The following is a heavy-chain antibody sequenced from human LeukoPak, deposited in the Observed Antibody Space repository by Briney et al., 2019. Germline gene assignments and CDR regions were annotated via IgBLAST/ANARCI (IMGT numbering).Heavy chain of an antibody. Sequence: ASVKVSCKASGYTFTGYYMHWVRQAPGQGLEWMGWINPNSGGTNYAQKFQGRVTMTRDTSISTAYMELSRLRSDDTAVYYCARGRCSGGSCYSGDFDYWAREPWSPSPQ. J-gene: IGHJ4*02. D-gene: IGHD2-15*01. CDR3: ARGRCSGGSCYSGDFDY. CDR1: GYTFTGYY. CDR2: INPNSGGT. V-gene: IGHV1-2*02.